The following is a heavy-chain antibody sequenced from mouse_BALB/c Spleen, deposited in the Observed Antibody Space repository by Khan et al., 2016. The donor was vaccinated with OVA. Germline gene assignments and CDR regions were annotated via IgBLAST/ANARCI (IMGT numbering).Heavy chain of an antibody. D-gene: IGHD2-4*01. CDR1: GYSFANYW. Sequence: EVKLQESGTVLARPGASVKMSCKASGYSFANYWIHWVKQRPGQGLEWVGTIYPGISDTRYNQKFQGKAKLTAVTSASTAYMELSSLTSEDSAVYYCTRSYDSSYFASWGQGTTLTVSS. V-gene: IGHV1-5*01. CDR2: IYPGISDT. J-gene: IGHJ2*01. CDR3: TRSYDSSYFAS.